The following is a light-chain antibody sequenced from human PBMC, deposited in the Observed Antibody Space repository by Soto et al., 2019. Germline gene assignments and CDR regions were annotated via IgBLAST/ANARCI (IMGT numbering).Light chain of an antibody. CDR3: PQYNNWPYT. Sequence: EIVMTQSPATLSVSPGGSATLSCRASQHVSSNFAWYRQKPGQAPTLLIYRASTRATGIPARFSGSGSGTEFTLTISTMQYEDFAVYYCPQYNNWPYTFGKGNKLEIK. CDR2: RAS. V-gene: IGKV3-15*01. J-gene: IGKJ2*01. CDR1: QHVSSN.